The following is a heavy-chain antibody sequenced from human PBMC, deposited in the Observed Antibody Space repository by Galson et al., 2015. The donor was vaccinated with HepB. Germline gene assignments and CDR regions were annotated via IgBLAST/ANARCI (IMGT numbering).Heavy chain of an antibody. J-gene: IGHJ4*02. Sequence: SLRLSCAASGFTFSSYAMHWVRQAPGKGLEYVSAISSNGGSTYYANSVKGRFTISRDNSKNTLYLQMGSLRAEDMAVYYCARVGYSYGLVLFYYFDYCGQGTLVTVSS. V-gene: IGHV3-64*01. CDR1: GFTFSSYA. CDR3: ARVGYSYGLVLFYYFDY. D-gene: IGHD5-18*01. CDR2: ISSNGGST.